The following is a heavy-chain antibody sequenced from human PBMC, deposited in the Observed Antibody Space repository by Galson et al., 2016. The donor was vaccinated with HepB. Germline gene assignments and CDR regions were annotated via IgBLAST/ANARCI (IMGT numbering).Heavy chain of an antibody. Sequence: SLRLSCAAFGFRLNDFRMSWVRQAPGKGLEWIGRMKNKRDGGTLDYIEPVKGRFTISRDDSRNTLYLQMNSLRTEDTGVYYCTTDPRQWGQGTLVAVSS. CDR2: MKNKRDGGTL. J-gene: IGHJ4*02. CDR1: GFRLNDFR. CDR3: TTDPRQ. V-gene: IGHV3-15*05.